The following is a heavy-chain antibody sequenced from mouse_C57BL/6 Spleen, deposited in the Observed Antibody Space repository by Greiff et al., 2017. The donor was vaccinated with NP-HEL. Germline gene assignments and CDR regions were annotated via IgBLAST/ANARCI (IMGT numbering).Heavy chain of an antibody. CDR3: ARWGSNYYFDY. D-gene: IGHD2-5*01. CDR2: IDPEDGET. V-gene: IGHV14-2*01. J-gene: IGHJ2*01. Sequence: EVKVVESGAELVKPGASVKLSCTASGFNIKDYYMHWVKQRTEQGLEWIGRIDPEDGETKYAPKFQGKATITADTSSKTAYLQLRSLTTEDTDVYYCARWGSNYYFDYWGQGTTLTVSS. CDR1: GFNIKDYY.